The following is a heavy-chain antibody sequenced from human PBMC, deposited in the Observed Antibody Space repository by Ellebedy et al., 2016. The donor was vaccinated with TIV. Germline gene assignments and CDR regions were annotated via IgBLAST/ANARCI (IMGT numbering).Heavy chain of an antibody. Sequence: SETLSLTXTVSGYSISSGYYWGWIRQPPGKGLEWIGSIYHSGSTYYNPSLKSRVTISVDTSKNQFSLKLSSVTAADTAVYYCARSLREGSGYDFGLEIWGLGTTVTVSS. CDR1: GYSISSGYY. CDR3: ARSLREGSGYDFGLEI. CDR2: IYHSGST. V-gene: IGHV4-38-2*02. D-gene: IGHD5-12*01. J-gene: IGHJ3*02.